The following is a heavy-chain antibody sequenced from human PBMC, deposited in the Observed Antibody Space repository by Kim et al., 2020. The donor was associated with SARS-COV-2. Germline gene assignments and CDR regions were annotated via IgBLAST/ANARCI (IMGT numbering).Heavy chain of an antibody. Sequence: EGGTTDYAAPVKGRFTISRDDSKHTVYLQMSSLKTEDTAVYYCSRGGTWYGGQGTLVTVSS. D-gene: IGHD2-15*01. V-gene: IGHV3-15*01. CDR3: SRGGTWY. J-gene: IGHJ4*02. CDR2: EGGTT.